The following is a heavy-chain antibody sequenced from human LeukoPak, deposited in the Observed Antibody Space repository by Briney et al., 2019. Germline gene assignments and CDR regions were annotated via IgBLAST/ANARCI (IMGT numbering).Heavy chain of an antibody. V-gene: IGHV1-24*01. CDR2: FDPEDGET. Sequence: ASVKVSCKVFGYTLTELSMHWVRQAPGKGLEWMGGFDPEDGETIYAQKFQGRVTMTEDTSTDTAYMELSSLRSEDTAVYYCATSPPGYSSGWYDYWGQGTLVTVSS. J-gene: IGHJ4*02. CDR3: ATSPPGYSSGWYDY. CDR1: GYTLTELS. D-gene: IGHD6-19*01.